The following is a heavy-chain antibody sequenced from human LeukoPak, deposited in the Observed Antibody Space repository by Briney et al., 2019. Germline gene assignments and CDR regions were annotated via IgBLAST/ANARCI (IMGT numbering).Heavy chain of an antibody. CDR3: ARAGTLYYYDSSGYYSLDY. Sequence: PSETLTLTCTVSGGSISSYYWSWIRQPPGKGLEWIGYIYYSGSTNYNPSLKSRVTISVDTSKIQFSLKLSSVTAADTAVYYCARAGTLYYYDSSGYYSLDYWGQGTLVTVSS. CDR1: GGSISSYY. J-gene: IGHJ4*02. D-gene: IGHD3-22*01. CDR2: IYYSGST. V-gene: IGHV4-59*01.